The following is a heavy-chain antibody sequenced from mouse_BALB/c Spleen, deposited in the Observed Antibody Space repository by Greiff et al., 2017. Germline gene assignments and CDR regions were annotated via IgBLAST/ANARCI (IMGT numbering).Heavy chain of an antibody. Sequence: VQRVESGPGLVAPSQCLSISCTASGFSFTSYCVSWVRQPPGKGLEWLGVIWGDGSTNYHSALISRLSISKDNSKSQVFLKLNSLQTDDTATYYCAGGRSWLAYWGQGTLVTVSA. D-gene: IGHD1-1*01. CDR2: IWGDGST. J-gene: IGHJ3*01. V-gene: IGHV2-3*01. CDR1: GFSFTSYC. CDR3: AGGRSWLAY.